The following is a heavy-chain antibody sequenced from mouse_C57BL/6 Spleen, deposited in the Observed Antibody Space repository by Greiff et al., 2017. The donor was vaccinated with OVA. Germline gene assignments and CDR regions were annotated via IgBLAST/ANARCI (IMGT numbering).Heavy chain of an antibody. V-gene: IGHV5-6*01. CDR1: GFTFSSYG. J-gene: IGHJ4*01. CDR2: ISSGGSYT. D-gene: IGHD2-5*01. CDR3: ARGYSNGARDY. Sequence: EVQGVESGGDLVKPGGSLKLSCAASGFTFSSYGMSWVRQTPDKRLEWVATISSGGSYTYYPDSVKGRFTISRDNAKNTLYLQMSSLKSEDTAMYYCARGYSNGARDYWGQGTSVTVAS.